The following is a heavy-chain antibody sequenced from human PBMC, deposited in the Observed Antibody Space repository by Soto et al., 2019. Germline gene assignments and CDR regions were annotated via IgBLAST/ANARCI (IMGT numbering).Heavy chain of an antibody. Sequence: SEPLSLTCTVSGGSISSYYWSWIRQPPGKGLEWIGYIYYSGSTNYNPSLKSRVTISVDTSKNQFSLKLSSVTAADTAVYYCARGVARPNWFDPWGQGTLVTVSS. J-gene: IGHJ5*02. CDR3: ARGVARPNWFDP. D-gene: IGHD2-15*01. CDR2: IYYSGST. V-gene: IGHV4-59*01. CDR1: GGSISSYY.